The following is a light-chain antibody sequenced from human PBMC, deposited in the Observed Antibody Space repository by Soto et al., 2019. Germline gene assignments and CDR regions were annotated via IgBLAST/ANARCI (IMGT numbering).Light chain of an antibody. J-gene: IGKJ5*01. CDR3: QQYKNWPL. CDR1: QSVSSY. Sequence: EIVLTQSPGTLSLSPGERSTLSCRASQSVSSYLAWYQQKPGQAPRLLLYGASTRATGIPVRFSGSGFGTEFTLTISSLQSEDFAVYYCQQYKNWPLFGQGTRLE. V-gene: IGKV3-15*01. CDR2: GAS.